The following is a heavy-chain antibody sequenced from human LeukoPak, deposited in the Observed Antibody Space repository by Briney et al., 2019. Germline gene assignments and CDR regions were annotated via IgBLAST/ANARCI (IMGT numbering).Heavy chain of an antibody. V-gene: IGHV4-59*01. Sequence: PSETLSLTCTVSGGSISSYYWSWIRQPPGKGLEWIGYIYYSGSTNYNPSLKSRVTISVDTSKNQFSLKLSSVTAADTAVYYCAREVAAANWFDSWGQGTLVTVSS. J-gene: IGHJ5*01. CDR1: GGSISSYY. D-gene: IGHD6-13*01. CDR2: IYYSGST. CDR3: AREVAAANWFDS.